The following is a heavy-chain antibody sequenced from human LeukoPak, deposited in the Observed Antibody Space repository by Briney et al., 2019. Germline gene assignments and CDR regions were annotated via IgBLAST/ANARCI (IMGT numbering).Heavy chain of an antibody. J-gene: IGHJ5*02. CDR3: ARVRVRGVALGWFDP. CDR1: GGSISSSSYY. CDR2: IYYSGST. Sequence: SETLSLTCTVSGGSISSSSYYWGWIRQPPGKGLEWIGSIYYSGSTYYNPSLKSRVTISVDTSKNQFSLKLSSVTAADTAVYYCARVRVRGVALGWFDPWGQGTLVTVSS. V-gene: IGHV4-39*07. D-gene: IGHD3-10*01.